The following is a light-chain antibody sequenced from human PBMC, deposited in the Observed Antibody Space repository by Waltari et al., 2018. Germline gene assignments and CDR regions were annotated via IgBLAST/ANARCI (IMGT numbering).Light chain of an antibody. CDR1: SPNIGAGFA. V-gene: IGLV1-40*01. CDR3: QSYDNSLVV. CDR2: GNN. J-gene: IGLJ2*01. Sequence: QSVLTQPPSVSGAPGQRVTISCTGSSPNIGAGFAVHWYQQLPGTAPKLLISGNNNRPSGVPDRFSGSKSGTSASLAITGLQAEDEADYYCQSYDNSLVVFGGGTKLTAL.